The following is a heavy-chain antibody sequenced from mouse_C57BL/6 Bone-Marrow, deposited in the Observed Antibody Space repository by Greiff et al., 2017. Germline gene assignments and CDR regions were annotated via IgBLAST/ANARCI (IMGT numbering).Heavy chain of an antibody. Sequence: EVQLVESGGGLVKPGGSLKLSCAASGFTFRSYAMSWVRQTPEKRLEWVATISNGGSYTYYPDNVKGRFTISRDNAKNNLYLQMSHLKSEDTAMYYCARDYDYVYYAMDYWGQGTSVTVSS. CDR3: ARDYDYVYYAMDY. D-gene: IGHD2-4*01. V-gene: IGHV5-4*01. J-gene: IGHJ4*01. CDR2: ISNGGSYT. CDR1: GFTFRSYA.